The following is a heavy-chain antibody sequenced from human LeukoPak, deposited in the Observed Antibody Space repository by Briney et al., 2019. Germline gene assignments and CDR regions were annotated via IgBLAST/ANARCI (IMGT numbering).Heavy chain of an antibody. V-gene: IGHV1-69*13. Sequence: SVKVSCKASGGTFSSYAISWVRQPPGQGLEWMGGIIPIFGTANYAQKFQGRVTITADESTSTAYMELSSLRSEDTAVYYCASRIHRHGYQTFDYWGQGALVTVSS. CDR3: ASRIHRHGYQTFDY. J-gene: IGHJ4*02. D-gene: IGHD5-24*01. CDR1: GGTFSSYA. CDR2: IIPIFGTA.